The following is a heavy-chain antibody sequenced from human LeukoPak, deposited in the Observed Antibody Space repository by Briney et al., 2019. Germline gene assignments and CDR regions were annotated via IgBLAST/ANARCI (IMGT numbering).Heavy chain of an antibody. V-gene: IGHV1-8*03. D-gene: IGHD3-10*01. Sequence: ASVKLSCKASGYTFNTFDINWVRQATGQGPEGMGWVNADNDKTVYAPKFQGRVSISSNNSINTAYMEFSGLKSDDTAVYYCARGRRLRGVTSRPIYYYYYMDVWGGGTTVTVSS. CDR1: GYTFNTFD. J-gene: IGHJ6*03. CDR2: VNADNDKT. CDR3: ARGRRLRGVTSRPIYYYYYMDV.